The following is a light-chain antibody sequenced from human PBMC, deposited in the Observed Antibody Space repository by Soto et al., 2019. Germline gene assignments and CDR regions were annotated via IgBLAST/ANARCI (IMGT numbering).Light chain of an antibody. Sequence: DIQMTQSPSSLSASVGDRVTITCRASQGIRSDLGWYQQKPGKAPKCLIYAVSNLQSGVPSRFSGSGSGTEFTLTISSLQPEDFATYYCLQHNSYPRTFGQGTKVEIK. CDR3: LQHNSYPRT. CDR2: AVS. J-gene: IGKJ1*01. CDR1: QGIRSD. V-gene: IGKV1-17*01.